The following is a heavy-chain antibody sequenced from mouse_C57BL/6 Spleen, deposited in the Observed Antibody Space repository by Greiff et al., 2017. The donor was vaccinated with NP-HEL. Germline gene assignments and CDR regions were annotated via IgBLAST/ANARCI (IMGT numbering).Heavy chain of an antibody. Sequence: QVQLQQPGAELVKPWASVKLSCKASGFTFTSYWLQWVQQRPGQGLACLGVIDPSDSYTYYNQKFKGKATLTVDTSSSTAYMQLSSLTSEDSAVYYCARSVHYGSSSWDYWGQGTTLTVSS. J-gene: IGHJ2*01. CDR2: IDPSDSYT. V-gene: IGHV1-50*01. D-gene: IGHD1-1*01. CDR3: ARSVHYGSSSWDY. CDR1: GFTFTSYW.